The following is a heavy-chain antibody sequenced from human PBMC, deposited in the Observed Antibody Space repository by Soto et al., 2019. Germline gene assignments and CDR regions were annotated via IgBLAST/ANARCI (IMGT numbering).Heavy chain of an antibody. Sequence: PGGLLWLTYAASGVHFSSPAMRSLHQAPGKGLESVSVISGGAGSTDYADSVKGRFTISRDNAKNALYLQMNSLRAEDTAVYFCAKDRWERFASWGWLDPWGQGTLVTGSS. CDR3: AKDRWERFASWGWLDP. CDR1: GVHFSSPA. V-gene: IGHV3-23*01. J-gene: IGHJ5*02. D-gene: IGHD3-16*01. CDR2: ISGGAGST.